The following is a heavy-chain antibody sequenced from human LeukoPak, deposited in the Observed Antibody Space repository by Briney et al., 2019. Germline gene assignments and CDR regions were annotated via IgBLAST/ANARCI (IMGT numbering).Heavy chain of an antibody. V-gene: IGHV3-21*01. CDR1: GFTLSSYS. Sequence: GGSLRLSCAASGFTLSSYSMNWVRQAPGKGLEWVSSISSSSSYRYCADSVKGRFTISRDNAKNSLYLQMNSLGAEDTAVYYCAREGYSPRDGYNFNFDYWGQGTLVTVSS. D-gene: IGHD5-24*01. CDR2: ISSSSSYR. CDR3: AREGYSPRDGYNFNFDY. J-gene: IGHJ4*02.